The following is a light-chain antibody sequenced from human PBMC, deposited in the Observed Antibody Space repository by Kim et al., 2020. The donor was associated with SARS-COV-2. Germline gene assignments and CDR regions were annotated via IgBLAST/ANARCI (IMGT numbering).Light chain of an antibody. V-gene: IGKV1-33*01. Sequence: VGDRATITCQASQAISNYLTWYQQKPGNAPKLLIYDASKLQRGVPSRFSGGGSGTDFTFTIASLQPEDIATYYCQQYNYLPPLFTFGPRTKVDIK. J-gene: IGKJ3*01. CDR1: QAISNY. CDR3: QQYNYLPPLFT. CDR2: DAS.